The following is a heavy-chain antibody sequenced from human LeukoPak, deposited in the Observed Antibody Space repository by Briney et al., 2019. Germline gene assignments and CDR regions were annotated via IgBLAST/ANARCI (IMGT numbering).Heavy chain of an antibody. CDR2: IYYSGST. V-gene: IGHV4-59*11. J-gene: IGHJ6*03. Sequence: PSETLSLTCTISGGSISTHYWSWIRQPPGKGLEWIGYIYYSGSTNYNPSLKSRVTISVDTSKIQFSVKLTSVTAADTAVYYCARCLRGYYYYYYMDVWGKGTTVTVSS. CDR1: GGSISTHY. CDR3: ARCLRGYYYYYYMDV.